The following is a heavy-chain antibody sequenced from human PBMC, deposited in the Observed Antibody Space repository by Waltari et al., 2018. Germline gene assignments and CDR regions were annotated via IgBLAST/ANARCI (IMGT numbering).Heavy chain of an antibody. CDR1: GGPFSSYA. CDR2: IIAIFGTA. CDR3: ARENEQLAYFDY. Sequence: QVQLVQSGAEVKKPGSSVKVSCKASGGPFSSYAISWVRQAPGQGLEWMGGIIAIFGTANYAQKFQGRVTITADESTSTAYMELSSLRSEDTAVYYWARENEQLAYFDYWGQGTLVTVSS. D-gene: IGHD6-6*01. J-gene: IGHJ4*02. V-gene: IGHV1-69*12.